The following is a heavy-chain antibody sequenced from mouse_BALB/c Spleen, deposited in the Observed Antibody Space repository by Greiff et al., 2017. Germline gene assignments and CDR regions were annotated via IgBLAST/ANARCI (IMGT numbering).Heavy chain of an antibody. V-gene: IGHV1-9*01. CDR2: ILPGSGST. CDR3: ARERGNYPCMDY. D-gene: IGHD2-1*01. CDR1: GYTFSSYW. J-gene: IGHJ4*01. Sequence: QVQLQQSGAELMKPGASVKISCKATGYTFSSYWIEWVKPRPGHGLEWIGEILPGSGSTNYNEKFKGKVTFTADTSSNTAYMQLCSLTSEDSAVYYCARERGNYPCMDYWGQGTSVTVS.